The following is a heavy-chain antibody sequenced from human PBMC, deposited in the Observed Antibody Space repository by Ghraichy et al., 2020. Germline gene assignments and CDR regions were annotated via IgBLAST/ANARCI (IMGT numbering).Heavy chain of an antibody. CDR2: IYYSGST. V-gene: IGHV4-59*01. Sequence: SETLSLTCTVSGGSISSYYWSWIRQPPGKGLEWIGYIYYSGSTNYNPSLKSRATISVDTSKNQFSLKLSSVTAADTAVYYCATDWGGAFDIWGQGTMVTVSS. D-gene: IGHD7-27*01. CDR1: GGSISSYY. CDR3: ATDWGGAFDI. J-gene: IGHJ3*02.